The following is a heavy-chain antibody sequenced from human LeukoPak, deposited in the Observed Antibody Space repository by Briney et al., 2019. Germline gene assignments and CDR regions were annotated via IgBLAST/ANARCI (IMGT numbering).Heavy chain of an antibody. V-gene: IGHV3-21*01. J-gene: IGHJ3*01. Sequence: KSWGSLRLSCAASGFTFDDYTMNWVRQTPGKGLEWVSSISSSRSYIHYADSVKGRFTISRDNAKNSLFLQMRNLRAEDTAVYYCARDLDPTDDFWTVNAFDLWGQGTMVTVSS. D-gene: IGHD3/OR15-3a*01. CDR1: GFTFDDYT. CDR3: ARDLDPTDDFWTVNAFDL. CDR2: ISSSRSYI.